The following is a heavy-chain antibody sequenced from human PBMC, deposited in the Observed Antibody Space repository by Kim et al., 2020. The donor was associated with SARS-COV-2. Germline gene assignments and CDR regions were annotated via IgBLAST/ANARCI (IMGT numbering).Heavy chain of an antibody. CDR1: GFTFRSYA. Sequence: GGSLRLSCAASGFTFRSYAMDWVRHAPGKGLEWVSILGAGGVTTYYADSVKGRFTISRDNSKDTLYLQMNSLRAEDTAVYYCAKDNRHRAFDSWGQGTRV. CDR2: LGAGGVTT. J-gene: IGHJ1*01. D-gene: IGHD3-3*01. V-gene: IGHV3-23*01. CDR3: AKDNRHRAFDS.